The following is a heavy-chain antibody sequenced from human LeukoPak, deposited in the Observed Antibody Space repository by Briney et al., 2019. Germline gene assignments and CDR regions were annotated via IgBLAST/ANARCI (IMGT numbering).Heavy chain of an antibody. D-gene: IGHD3-22*01. Sequence: SETLSLTCTVSGGSISCYYWSWIRQPAGKGLEWIGRIYTSGSTNYNPSLKSRVTMSVDTSKNQFSLKLSSVTAADTAVYYCAKDLLVRYYDSSGYYCDYWGQGTLVTVSS. CDR3: AKDLLVRYYDSSGYYCDY. J-gene: IGHJ4*02. V-gene: IGHV4-4*07. CDR1: GGSISCYY. CDR2: IYTSGST.